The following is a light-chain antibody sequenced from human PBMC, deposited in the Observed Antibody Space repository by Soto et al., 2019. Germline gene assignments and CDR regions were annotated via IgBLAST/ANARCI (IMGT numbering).Light chain of an antibody. V-gene: IGLV2-14*01. CDR2: EVN. CDR3: SSYTSTTTHL. Sequence: QSVLTQPASVSGSPGQSITISCTGKSSDVGGYNFVSWLQQHPGKAPKLMIYEVNERPSGVSNRFSGSKSGNTASLTISGLHAEDEADYYCSSYTSTTTHLFGTGTK. CDR1: SSDVGGYNF. J-gene: IGLJ1*01.